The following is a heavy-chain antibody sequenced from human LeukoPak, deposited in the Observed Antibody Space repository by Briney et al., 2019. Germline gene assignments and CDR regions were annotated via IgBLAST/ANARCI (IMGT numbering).Heavy chain of an antibody. D-gene: IGHD2-15*01. CDR1: GYIFTDYA. V-gene: IGHV1-3*01. CDR3: ARGRGTSGSNRDFYYYYMDV. CDR2: MNGGNGNT. Sequence: GASVKVSCKASGYIFTDYAIHWLRQAPGQRPEWMGWMNGGNGNTKYSQKFQGRITLIRDTSAATAYMELSSLGHDDLAVYYCARGRGTSGSNRDFYYYYMDVWGKGTTVTVSS. J-gene: IGHJ6*03.